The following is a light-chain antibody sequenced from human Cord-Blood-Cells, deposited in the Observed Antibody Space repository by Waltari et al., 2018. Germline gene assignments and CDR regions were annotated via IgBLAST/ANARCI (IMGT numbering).Light chain of an antibody. Sequence: QSVLTQPPSASGTPGQRVTISCSGSSSNIGSNTVNVYQQLPGTAPKILINSNNQRPSGVPDRFSGSKSGTSASLAISGLQSEDEADYYCAAWDDSLNGWVFGGGTKLTVL. CDR2: SNN. CDR1: SSNIGSNT. V-gene: IGLV1-44*01. J-gene: IGLJ3*02. CDR3: AAWDDSLNGWV.